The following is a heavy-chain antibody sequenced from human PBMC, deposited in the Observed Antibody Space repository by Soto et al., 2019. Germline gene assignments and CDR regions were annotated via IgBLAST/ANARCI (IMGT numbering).Heavy chain of an antibody. CDR1: GGTFSSYA. V-gene: IGHV1-69*06. Sequence: GASVKVSCKASGGTFSSYAISWVRQAPGQGLEWMGGIIPIFGTANYAQKFQGGVTITADKSTSTAYMELSSLRSEDTAVYYCASVDSSGYGLYYFDYWGQGTLVTVSS. CDR2: IIPIFGTA. CDR3: ASVDSSGYGLYYFDY. J-gene: IGHJ4*02. D-gene: IGHD3-22*01.